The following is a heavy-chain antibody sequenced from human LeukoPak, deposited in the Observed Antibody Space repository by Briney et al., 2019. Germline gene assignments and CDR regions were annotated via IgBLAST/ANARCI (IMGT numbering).Heavy chain of an antibody. J-gene: IGHJ4*02. D-gene: IGHD1-1*01. Sequence: APVKVSCKASGYTFTGYNVHWVRQAPGQGLEWMGWINPNNGDTQYPPKFQGRVTLTRDTSISTAYVDLSSLRSDDTAVYYCVRDVHNWNDDYWGQGTLVTVSS. CDR1: GYTFTGYN. CDR2: INPNNGDT. V-gene: IGHV1-2*02. CDR3: VRDVHNWNDDY.